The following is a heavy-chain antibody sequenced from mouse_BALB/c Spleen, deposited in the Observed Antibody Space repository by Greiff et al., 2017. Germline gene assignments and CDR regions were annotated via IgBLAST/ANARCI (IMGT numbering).Heavy chain of an antibody. D-gene: IGHD1-1*01. CDR3: ATTVVGAMDY. CDR2: ISTYYGDA. V-gene: IGHV1S137*01. J-gene: IGHJ4*01. Sequence: VKLMESGAELVRPGVSVKISCKGSGYTFTDYAMHWVKQSHAKSLEWIGVISTYYGDASYNQKFKGKATMTVDKSSSTAYMELARLTSEDSAIYYCATTVVGAMDYWGQGTSVTVSS. CDR1: GYTFTDYA.